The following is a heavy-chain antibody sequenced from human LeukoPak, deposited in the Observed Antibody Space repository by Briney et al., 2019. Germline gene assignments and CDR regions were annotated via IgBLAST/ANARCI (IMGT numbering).Heavy chain of an antibody. J-gene: IGHJ4*02. CDR1: GGSISSYY. Sequence: PSETLSLTCTVSGGSISSYYWSWIRQPPGKGLEWIGYIYYTGSTNYNPSLKSRVTISIDTSNYQFSLKLSSVTTADTAVYYCATWKGTAAGTFDYWGQGTLVTVSS. D-gene: IGHD6-13*01. CDR2: IYYTGST. CDR3: ATWKGTAAGTFDY. V-gene: IGHV4-59*03.